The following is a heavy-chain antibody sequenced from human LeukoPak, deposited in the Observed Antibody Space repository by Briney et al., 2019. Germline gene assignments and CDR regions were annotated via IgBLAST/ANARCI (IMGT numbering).Heavy chain of an antibody. CDR3: ARGRYYYDSSGAFQH. V-gene: IGHV4-30-4*01. J-gene: IGHJ1*01. Sequence: SETLSLTCTVSGGSISSGDYYWSWIRQPPGKGLEWIGYIYYSGSTYYNPSLKSRVTISVDTSKNQFSLKLSSVTAADTAVYYCARGRYYYDSSGAFQHWGQGTLVTVSS. D-gene: IGHD3-22*01. CDR2: IYYSGST. CDR1: GGSISSGDYY.